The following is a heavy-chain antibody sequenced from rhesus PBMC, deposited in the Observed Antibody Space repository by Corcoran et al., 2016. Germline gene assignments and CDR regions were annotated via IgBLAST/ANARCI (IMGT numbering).Heavy chain of an antibody. CDR3: ARVPHDYGNPFDY. J-gene: IGHJ4*01. V-gene: IGHV2S1*01. CDR1: GFSLSTSGMG. Sequence: QVTLKESGPALVKPTPTLTLTCTFSGFSLSTSGMGVGWIRKPTGKALEWLASIYLDDDTYYRTALKSRLTIAKDTSKNQVVLTMTNMDPVDTATYYCARVPHDYGNPFDYWGQGVLVTVPS. CDR2: IYLDDDT. D-gene: IGHD4-35*01.